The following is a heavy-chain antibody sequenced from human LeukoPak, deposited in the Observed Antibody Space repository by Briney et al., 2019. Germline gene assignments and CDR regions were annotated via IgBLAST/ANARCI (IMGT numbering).Heavy chain of an antibody. CDR1: GFTFSSYG. CDR3: AKDHYCDSSGYYRAVDY. D-gene: IGHD3-22*01. J-gene: IGHJ4*02. Sequence: PGGSLRLSCAASGFTFSSYGMHWVSQAPGKGLEWVAVISYDGSNKYYADSVKGRFTISRDNSKNTLYLQMNSLRAEDTAVYYCAKDHYCDSSGYYRAVDYWGQGTLVTVSS. CDR2: ISYDGSNK. V-gene: IGHV3-30*18.